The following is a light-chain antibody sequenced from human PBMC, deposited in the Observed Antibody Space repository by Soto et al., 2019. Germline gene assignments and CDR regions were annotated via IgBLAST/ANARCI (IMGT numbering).Light chain of an antibody. Sequence: EIVLTQSPGTLSLSPGESATLSCRASQSVSGSYLAWYQQKPGQGPRLLIYGASSRATGIPDRFSGRGSGTDFTLTISRLEPEDFAVYYCQQYGSSPETFGQGTKLEIK. J-gene: IGKJ2*01. CDR1: QSVSGSY. V-gene: IGKV3-20*01. CDR2: GAS. CDR3: QQYGSSPET.